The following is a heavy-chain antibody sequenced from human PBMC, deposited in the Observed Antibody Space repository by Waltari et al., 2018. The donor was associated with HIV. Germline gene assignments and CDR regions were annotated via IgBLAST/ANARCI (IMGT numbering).Heavy chain of an antibody. V-gene: IGHV3-48*01. D-gene: IGHD2-15*01. J-gene: IGHJ6*02. CDR2: ISATGTTI. Sequence: EVQLVESGGKLVQPGGSIRLSCLASGFTFSDYSMNWVRQGPGRGLEWVPYISATGTTIFAANSVKGRFTVSRDNGENSLYLDMSSLRAEDTGDYYCARCETVVTPFINKYLGLDVWGPGTTVTVSS. CDR3: ARCETVVTPFINKYLGLDV. CDR1: GFTFSDYS.